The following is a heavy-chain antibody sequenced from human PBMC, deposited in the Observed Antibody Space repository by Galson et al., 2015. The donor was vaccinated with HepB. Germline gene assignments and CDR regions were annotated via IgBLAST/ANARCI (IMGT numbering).Heavy chain of an antibody. CDR3: AREGGGLVGAIGASDY. J-gene: IGHJ4*02. V-gene: IGHV1-2*04. CDR1: GYTFTGYY. D-gene: IGHD1-26*01. CDR2: INPNSGGT. Sequence: SVKVSCKASGYTFTGYYMHWVRQAPGQGLEWMGWINPNSGGTNYAQKFQGWVTMTRDTSISTAYMELSRLRSDDTAVYYCAREGGGLVGAIGASDYWGQGTLVTVSS.